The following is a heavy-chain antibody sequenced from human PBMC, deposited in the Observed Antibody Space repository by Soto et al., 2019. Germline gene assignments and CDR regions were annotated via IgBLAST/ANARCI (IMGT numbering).Heavy chain of an antibody. J-gene: IGHJ5*02. V-gene: IGHV4-39*01. Sequence: SETLSLTCTVSGGSISSSSYYWGWIRQPPGKGLEWIGSIYYSGSTYYNPSLKSRVTISVDTSKNQFSLKLSSVTAADTAVYYCARLVVVVAANWFDPWGQGTLVTVSS. D-gene: IGHD2-15*01. CDR2: IYYSGST. CDR1: GGSISSSSYY. CDR3: ARLVVVVAANWFDP.